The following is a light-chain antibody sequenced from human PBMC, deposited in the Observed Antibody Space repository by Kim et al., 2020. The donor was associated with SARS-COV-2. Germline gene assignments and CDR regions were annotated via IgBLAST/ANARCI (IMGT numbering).Light chain of an antibody. CDR1: DYLINDNH. J-gene: IGLJ1*01. Sequence: QSALTQPPSASGSPGQSVTISCTGSDYLINDNHVSWYQQHPDKAPKLIIYDVNERPSGIPDRFSGSKSGNTASLTITGLQADDDADYCCTSYITSDHFYVFGSGTKVTVL. CDR3: TSYITSDHFYV. CDR2: DVN. V-gene: IGLV2-8*01.